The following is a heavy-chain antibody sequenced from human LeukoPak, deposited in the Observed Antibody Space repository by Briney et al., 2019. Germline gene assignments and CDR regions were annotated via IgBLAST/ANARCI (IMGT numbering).Heavy chain of an antibody. CDR3: ANYRKPQGLDY. V-gene: IGHV3-23*01. CDR2: ISANGADK. J-gene: IGHJ4*02. Sequence: GGSLRLSCAVARFTFSTYAMSWVRQAPGRGLECVSAISANGADKYYADSVKGRFTISRDNSKNTLFLQMTSLRVEDTAVYYCANYRKPQGLDYWGQGTLVTVSS. CDR1: RFTFSTYA. D-gene: IGHD1-14*01.